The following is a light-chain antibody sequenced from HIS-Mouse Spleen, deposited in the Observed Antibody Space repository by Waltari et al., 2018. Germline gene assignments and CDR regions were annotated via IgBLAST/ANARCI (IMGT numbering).Light chain of an antibody. CDR1: SSNIGAGYA. J-gene: IGLJ3*02. V-gene: IGLV1-40*01. CDR2: GNS. Sequence: QSVLTQPPSVSGAPGQRVTISCTGSSSNIGAGYAVHWYQQRPGTAPKLLIYGNSNRQSGVPDRFSGSKSGTSASLAITGLQAEDEADYYCQSYDSSLSGSVFGGGTKLTVL. CDR3: QSYDSSLSGSV.